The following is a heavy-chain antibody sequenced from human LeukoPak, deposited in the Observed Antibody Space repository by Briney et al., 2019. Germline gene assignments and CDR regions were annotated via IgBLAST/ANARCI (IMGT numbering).Heavy chain of an antibody. J-gene: IGHJ6*02. CDR3: AREGPYDFWSGYFYYYGMDV. D-gene: IGHD3-3*01. CDR1: GFTFSSYW. Sequence: PGGSLRLSCAASGFTFSSYWMSWVRQAPGKGLEWVANIKQDGSEKYYVDSVKGRFTISRDNATNSLYLQMNSLRAEDTAVYYCAREGPYDFWSGYFYYYGMDVWGQGTTVTVSS. CDR2: IKQDGSEK. V-gene: IGHV3-7*01.